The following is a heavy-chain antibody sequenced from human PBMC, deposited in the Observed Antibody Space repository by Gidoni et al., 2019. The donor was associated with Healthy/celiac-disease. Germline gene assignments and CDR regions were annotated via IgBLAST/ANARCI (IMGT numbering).Heavy chain of an antibody. CDR2: INPNSGGT. V-gene: IGHV1-2*04. J-gene: IGHJ5*02. D-gene: IGHD4-17*01. CDR3: ARGLTAGDYPEGWFDP. CDR1: GYTFTGYY. Sequence: QVQLVQSGAEVTKPGASVKVSCKASGYTFTGYYMHWVRQAPGQGLEWMGWINPNSGGTNYAQKFQGWVTMTRDTSISTAYMELSRLRSDDTAVYYCARGLTAGDYPEGWFDPWGQGTLVTVSS.